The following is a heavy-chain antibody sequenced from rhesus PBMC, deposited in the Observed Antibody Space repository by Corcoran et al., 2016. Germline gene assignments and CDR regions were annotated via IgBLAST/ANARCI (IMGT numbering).Heavy chain of an antibody. J-gene: IGHJ4*01. V-gene: IGHV4-122*02. CDR2: ISYSGST. D-gene: IGHD6-31*01. Sequence: QVQLQESGPGLVKPSETLSLTCAVSGYSISSGYGWSWIRQPPGKGLELIGYISYSGSTSYNPSLKSRVTISRDTSKNQFSLKLSSVTAADTAVYYCASIAAAAHWGQGVLVTVSS. CDR1: GYSISSGYG. CDR3: ASIAAAAH.